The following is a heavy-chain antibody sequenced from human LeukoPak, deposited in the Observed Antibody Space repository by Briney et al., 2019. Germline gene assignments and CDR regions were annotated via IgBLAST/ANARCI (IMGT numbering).Heavy chain of an antibody. V-gene: IGHV1-18*01. D-gene: IGHD6-19*01. CDR3: ARALSSGWYDYYYYGMDV. CDR2: ISAYNGNT. Sequence: GASVKVSCKASGYTFTSYGIGWVRQAPGQGLEWMGWISAYNGNTNYAQKLQGRVTMTTDTSTSTAYMELRSLRSDDTAVYYCARALSSGWYDYYYYGMDVWGQGTTVTVSS. J-gene: IGHJ6*02. CDR1: GYTFTSYG.